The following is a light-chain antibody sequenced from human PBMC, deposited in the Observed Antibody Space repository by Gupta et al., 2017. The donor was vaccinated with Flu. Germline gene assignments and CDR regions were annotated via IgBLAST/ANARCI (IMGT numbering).Light chain of an antibody. CDR1: QSVSSRS. J-gene: IGKJ5*01. V-gene: IGKV3-20*01. CDR2: GAS. Sequence: GTLCLSTGERATLACRARQSVSSRSSACHQQTPGLAPRLLIYGASTTATGIPDRISGSASAADFTLTISMLDPEDFAVYCCQLDGSSLITFGQGTKVEIK. CDR3: QLDGSSLIT.